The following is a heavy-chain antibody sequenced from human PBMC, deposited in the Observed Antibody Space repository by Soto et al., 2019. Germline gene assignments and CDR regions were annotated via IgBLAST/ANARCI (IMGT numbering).Heavy chain of an antibody. CDR1: GGSISSYY. V-gene: IGHV4-59*01. CDR2: IYYSGST. CDR3: ARRKYYYGSGSYYSLNSGMDV. Sequence: QVQLQESGPGLVKPSETLSLTCTVSGGSISSYYWSWIRQPPGKGLEWIGYIYYSGSTHYHPSLKSLVTISVDTSKNQFSLKLSSVTAADTAVYYCARRKYYYGSGSYYSLNSGMDVWGQGTTVTVSS. D-gene: IGHD3-10*01. J-gene: IGHJ6*02.